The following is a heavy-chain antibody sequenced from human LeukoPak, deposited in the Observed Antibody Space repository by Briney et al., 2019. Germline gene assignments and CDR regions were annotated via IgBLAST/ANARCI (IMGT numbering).Heavy chain of an antibody. D-gene: IGHD3-10*01. V-gene: IGHV3-74*01. J-gene: IGHJ6*02. CDR2: INSDGSST. CDR1: GFTFSSYW. CDR3: ARDRHLWFGGNYYYGMDV. Sequence: AGGSLRLSCAASGFTFSSYWMHWVRQAPGKGLVWVSRINSDGSSTSYADSVKGRFTISRDNAKNTLYLQMNGLRAEDTAVYYCARDRHLWFGGNYYYGMDVWGQGTTVTVSS.